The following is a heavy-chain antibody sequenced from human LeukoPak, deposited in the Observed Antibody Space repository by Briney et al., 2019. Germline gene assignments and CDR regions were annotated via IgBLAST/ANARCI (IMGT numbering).Heavy chain of an antibody. V-gene: IGHV3-21*01. D-gene: IGHD6-19*01. CDR1: GFTFSNTW. CDR3: ARGSGLVRFDY. J-gene: IGHJ4*02. Sequence: GGSLRLSCAASGFTFSNTWMNWVRQAPGKGLEWVSSISSSSSYIYYADSVKGRFTISRDNAKNSLYLQMNSLRAEDTAVYYCARGSGLVRFDYWGQGTLVTVSP. CDR2: ISSSSSYI.